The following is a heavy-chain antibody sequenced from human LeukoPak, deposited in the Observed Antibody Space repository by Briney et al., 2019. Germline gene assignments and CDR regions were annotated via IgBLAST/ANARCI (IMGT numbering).Heavy chain of an antibody. Sequence: GGSLRLSCAASGFTFSSYAMSWVRQAPGKGLEWVSAISGSGGSTYYADSVKGRFTISRDNSKNTLYLQMNSLRAEDTAVYYCAKDRWSYDYGDYDDAFDTWGQGTMVTVSS. CDR2: ISGSGGST. J-gene: IGHJ3*02. D-gene: IGHD4-17*01. CDR3: AKDRWSYDYGDYDDAFDT. V-gene: IGHV3-23*01. CDR1: GFTFSSYA.